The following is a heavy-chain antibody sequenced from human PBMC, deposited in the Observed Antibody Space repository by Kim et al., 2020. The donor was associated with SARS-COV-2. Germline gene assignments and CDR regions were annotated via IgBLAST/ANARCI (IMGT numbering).Heavy chain of an antibody. CDR2: IRSKAYGGTT. Sequence: GGSLRLSCTASGFTFGDYAMSWFRQAPGKGLEWVGFIRSKAYGGTTEYAASVKGRFTISRDDSKSIAYLQMNSLKTEDTAVYYCTRVLPLTYSSSSHYYYGMDVWGQGTTVTVSS. V-gene: IGHV3-49*03. CDR3: TRVLPLTYSSSSHYYYGMDV. CDR1: GFTFGDYA. J-gene: IGHJ6*02. D-gene: IGHD6-13*01.